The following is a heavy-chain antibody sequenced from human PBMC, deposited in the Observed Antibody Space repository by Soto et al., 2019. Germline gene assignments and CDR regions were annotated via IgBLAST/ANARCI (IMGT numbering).Heavy chain of an antibody. CDR2: IIPILGIA. J-gene: IGHJ6*02. CDR1: GGTFSSYT. CDR3: TRYRPAVAHYYYYGMDV. V-gene: IGHV1-69*02. D-gene: IGHD6-19*01. Sequence: QVQLVQYGAEVKKPGSSVKVSCKSSGGTFSSYTISWVRQAPGQGLEWMGRIIPILGIANYAQKFQGRVTITAEKSTSTAYMELSSLRSEDTAVYYCTRYRPAVAHYYYYGMDVWGQGTTVTVSS.